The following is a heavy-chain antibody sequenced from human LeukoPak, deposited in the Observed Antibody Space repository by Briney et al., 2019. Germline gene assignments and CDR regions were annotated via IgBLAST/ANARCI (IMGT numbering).Heavy chain of an antibody. V-gene: IGHV1-18*01. CDR1: GYTFTSYG. D-gene: IGHD6-19*01. CDR3: AREQSSGWYFFDP. CDR2: ISAYNGST. J-gene: IGHJ5*02. Sequence: GASVTVSCKASGYTFTSYGISWVGQAPGQGLEWMGWISAYNGSTNYAQKLQGRVTMTTDTSTSTAYMELRSLRSDDTAVYYCAREQSSGWYFFDPWGQGTLVTVSS.